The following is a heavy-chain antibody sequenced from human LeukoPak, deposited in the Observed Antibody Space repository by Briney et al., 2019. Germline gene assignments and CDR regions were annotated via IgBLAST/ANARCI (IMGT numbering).Heavy chain of an antibody. D-gene: IGHD2-15*01. J-gene: IGHJ4*02. CDR3: ARSYCSGGSCYQYFDY. CDR2: ISYDGSNK. Sequence: GGSLRLSCAASGFTFSSYAMHWVRQAPGKGLEWVAVISYDGSNKYYADSVKGRFTISRDNSKNTLYLQMNSLRAEDTAVYYCARSYCSGGSCYQYFDYWGQGTLDTVSS. V-gene: IGHV3-30*04. CDR1: GFTFSSYA.